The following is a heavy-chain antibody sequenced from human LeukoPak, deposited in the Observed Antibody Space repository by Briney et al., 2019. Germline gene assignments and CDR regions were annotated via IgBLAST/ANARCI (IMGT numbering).Heavy chain of an antibody. J-gene: IGHJ4*02. V-gene: IGHV4-39*01. CDR1: GGSISSSSYY. CDR2: IYYSGST. CDR3: ARFKRAAAGTNFDY. D-gene: IGHD6-13*01. Sequence: SETLSLTCTVSGGSISSSSYYWGWIRQPPGKGLEWIGSIYYSGSTYYNPSLKSRVTISVDTSKNQFSLKLSSVTAADTAVYYCARFKRAAAGTNFDYWGQGTLVTVSS.